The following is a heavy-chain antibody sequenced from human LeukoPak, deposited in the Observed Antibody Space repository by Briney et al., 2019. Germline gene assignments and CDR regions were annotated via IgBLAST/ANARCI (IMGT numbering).Heavy chain of an antibody. CDR1: KFAFSSYA. J-gene: IGHJ4*02. Sequence: GGSLRLSCAASKFAFSSYAMSRVRQAPGKGLEWVSAISGGGGNTYYADSVKGRFTISRDNAKNSLYLQMNSLRAEDTAVYYCATGGLYSSGDYWGQGTLVTVSS. V-gene: IGHV3-23*01. CDR3: ATGGLYSSGDY. D-gene: IGHD6-19*01. CDR2: ISGGGGNT.